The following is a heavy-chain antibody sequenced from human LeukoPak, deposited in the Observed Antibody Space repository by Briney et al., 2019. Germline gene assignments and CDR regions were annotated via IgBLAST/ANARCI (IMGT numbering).Heavy chain of an antibody. J-gene: IGHJ4*02. D-gene: IGHD5-12*01. CDR1: GYTFTSYG. CDR3: ASKPGSGYPGAFDY. V-gene: IGHV1-18*01. Sequence: ASVKVSCKASGYTFTSYGISWVRQAPGQGLEWMGWISAYNGNTNYAQKLQGRVTMTTDTSTSTAYMELRSLRSDDTAVYYCASKPGSGYPGAFDYWGQGTLATVSS. CDR2: ISAYNGNT.